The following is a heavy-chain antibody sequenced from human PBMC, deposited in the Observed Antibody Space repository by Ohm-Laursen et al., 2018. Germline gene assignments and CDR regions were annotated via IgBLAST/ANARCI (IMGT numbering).Heavy chain of an antibody. CDR2: ISGSGRNT. Sequence: SLRLSCSASGFTLTPYSMNWVRQAPGKGLEWVSVISGSGRNTYYADSVKGRFTISRDNSKNTLYLQMNSLRAEDTALYYCAKAPPQYNFWSGYDYWGQGTLVTVSS. V-gene: IGHV3-23*01. CDR3: AKAPPQYNFWSGYDY. CDR1: GFTLTPYS. D-gene: IGHD3-3*01. J-gene: IGHJ4*02.